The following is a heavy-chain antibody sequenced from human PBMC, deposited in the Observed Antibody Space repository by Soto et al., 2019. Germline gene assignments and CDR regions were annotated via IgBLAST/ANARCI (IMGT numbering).Heavy chain of an antibody. J-gene: IGHJ6*02. D-gene: IGHD6-13*01. CDR3: ARVTGYSSSWYPGSNYYYGMDV. V-gene: IGHV3-7*04. Sequence: PGGSLRLSCAASGFTFSSYWMSWVRQAPGKGLEWVANIKQDGSEKYYVDSVKGRFTISRDNAKNSLYLQMNSLRAEVTAVYYCARVTGYSSSWYPGSNYYYGMDVWGQGTTFTVSS. CDR1: GFTFSSYW. CDR2: IKQDGSEK.